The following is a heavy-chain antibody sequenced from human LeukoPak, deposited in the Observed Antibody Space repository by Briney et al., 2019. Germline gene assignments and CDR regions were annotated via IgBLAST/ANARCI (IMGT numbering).Heavy chain of an antibody. CDR3: ARRRAYYYDSSGYPLDY. CDR2: IRYDGSNK. D-gene: IGHD3-22*01. CDR1: GFTFSSYG. J-gene: IGHJ4*02. V-gene: IGHV3-30*02. Sequence: GGSLRLSCAASGFTFSSYGMHWVRQAPGKGLEWVAFIRYDGSNKYYADSVKGRFTISRDNSKNTLYLQMNSLRAEDTAVYYCARRRAYYYDSSGYPLDYWGQGTLVTVSS.